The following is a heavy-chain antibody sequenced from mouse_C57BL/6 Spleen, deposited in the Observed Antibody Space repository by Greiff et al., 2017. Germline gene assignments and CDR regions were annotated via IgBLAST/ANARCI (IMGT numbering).Heavy chain of an antibody. CDR3: TGGTYYYGSSSPWYFDV. CDR2: IRLKSDNYAT. V-gene: IGHV6-3*01. Sequence: EVQVVESGGGLVQPGGSMKLSCVASGFTFSNYWMNWVRQSPEKGLEWVAQIRLKSDNYATHYAESVKGRFTISRDDSKSSVYLQMNNLRAEDTGIYYCTGGTYYYGSSSPWYFDVWGTGTTVTVSS. J-gene: IGHJ1*03. CDR1: GFTFSNYW. D-gene: IGHD1-1*01.